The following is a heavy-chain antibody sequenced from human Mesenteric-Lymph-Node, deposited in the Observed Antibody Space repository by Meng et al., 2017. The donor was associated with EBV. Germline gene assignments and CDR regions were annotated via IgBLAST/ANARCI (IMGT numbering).Heavy chain of an antibody. D-gene: IGHD5-12*01. CDR2: MYKDGNN. CDR1: VGSFSNSNST. J-gene: IGHJ4*02. Sequence: LPLRESGPGLVKPSATLSLTSPVSVGSFSNSNSTWGWIRQPPGKGLEWIGNMYKDGNNHYNPSLKSRVTISADTSKNQFSLKMRSVTAADTAVYSCARTGMGWLYYFDYWGQGTLVTVSS. V-gene: IGHV4-39*07. CDR3: ARTGMGWLYYFDY.